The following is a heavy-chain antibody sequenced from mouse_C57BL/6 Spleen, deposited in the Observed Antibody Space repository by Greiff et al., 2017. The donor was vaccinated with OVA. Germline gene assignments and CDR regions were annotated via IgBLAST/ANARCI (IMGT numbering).Heavy chain of an antibody. J-gene: IGHJ3*01. CDR2: IDPATGGT. CDR3: TKKETYDYDGRFAY. Sequence: QVQLQQSGAELVRPGASVTLSCKASGYTFTDYEMHWVKQTPVHGLEWIGAIDPATGGTAYNQKFKGKAILTADKSSSTAYMELRSLTSEDSAVYYCTKKETYDYDGRFAYWGQGTLVTVSA. D-gene: IGHD2-4*01. CDR1: GYTFTDYE. V-gene: IGHV1-15*01.